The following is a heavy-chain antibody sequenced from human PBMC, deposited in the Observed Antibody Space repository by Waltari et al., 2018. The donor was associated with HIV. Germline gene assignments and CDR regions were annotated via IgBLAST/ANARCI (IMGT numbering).Heavy chain of an antibody. D-gene: IGHD3-10*01. CDR3: ARGQYYSMDV. V-gene: IGHV3-74*01. CDR1: GFTFSSYW. Sequence: EVQLVESGGGLVQPGGSLRLSCSASGFTFSSYWMHWVRQAPGKGLVWVSGIKRDGSTIRYADSVKCRFTISRDNAKNTLYLQMNSLRAEDTALYYCARGQYYSMDVWGQGTTVTVSS. CDR2: IKRDGSTI. J-gene: IGHJ6*02.